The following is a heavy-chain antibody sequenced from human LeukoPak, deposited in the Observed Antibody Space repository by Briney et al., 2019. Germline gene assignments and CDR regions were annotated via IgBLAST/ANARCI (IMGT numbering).Heavy chain of an antibody. J-gene: IGHJ3*02. D-gene: IGHD6-6*01. CDR1: GFTFDDYA. Sequence: GGSLRLSCAASGFTFDDYAMHWVRQAPGKGLEWVSGISWNSGSIGYADSVKGRFTISRDHAKNSLYLQMNSLRAEDTALYYCAKDTSSSAEGAFDIWGQGTMVTVSS. V-gene: IGHV3-9*01. CDR3: AKDTSSSAEGAFDI. CDR2: ISWNSGSI.